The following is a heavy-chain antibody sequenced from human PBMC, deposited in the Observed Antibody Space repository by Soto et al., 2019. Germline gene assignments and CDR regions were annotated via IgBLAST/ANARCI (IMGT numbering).Heavy chain of an antibody. Sequence: QVQLQQWGAGMLKPSETLSLTCTIFGESFSGYYWTWIRQPPGKGLEWIGEINHTGSINYNPSLKSRVTISVDTSTNQFSLKLSSVTAADTAVYYCARSPVTRGYWGQGTLVTVSS. CDR2: INHTGSI. CDR3: ARSPVTRGY. J-gene: IGHJ4*02. CDR1: GESFSGYY. D-gene: IGHD4-17*01. V-gene: IGHV4-34*02.